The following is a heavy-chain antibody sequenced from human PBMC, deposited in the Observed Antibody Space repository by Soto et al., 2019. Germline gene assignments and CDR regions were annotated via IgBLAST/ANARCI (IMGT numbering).Heavy chain of an antibody. CDR2: IYYTGST. D-gene: IGHD4-17*01. CDR1: GGSISTAGDY. V-gene: IGHV4-31*03. J-gene: IGHJ4*02. CDR3: ARTVTTGCFDS. Sequence: QLQESGPGLVKPSQTLSLPCTVSGGSISTAGDYWGWIRHRPGMGLEWIGYIYYTGSTLYNPSLESRINISVDTSTNQFSLKLTSVTAADAAVYYCARTVTTGCFDSWGQGTLVTVSS.